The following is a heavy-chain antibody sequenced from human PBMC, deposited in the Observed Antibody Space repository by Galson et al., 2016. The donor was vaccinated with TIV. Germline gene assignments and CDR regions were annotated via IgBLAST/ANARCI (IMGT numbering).Heavy chain of an antibody. Sequence: SLRLSCAASGFTVSRNYMSWARQAPGKGLEWVSIIYTGGNTYYEDSVEGRFTMSRDTSMNTVHLRMDSLRAEDTAIYYCARDNNWNYANDAFDLWGQGKMVTVSS. J-gene: IGHJ3*01. CDR3: ARDNNWNYANDAFDL. CDR2: IYTGGNT. D-gene: IGHD1-7*01. CDR1: GFTVSRNY. V-gene: IGHV3-53*01.